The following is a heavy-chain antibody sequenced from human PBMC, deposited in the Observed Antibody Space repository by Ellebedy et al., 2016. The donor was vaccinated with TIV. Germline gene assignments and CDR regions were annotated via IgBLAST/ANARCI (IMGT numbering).Heavy chain of an antibody. D-gene: IGHD5-24*01. J-gene: IGHJ4*02. V-gene: IGHV1-18*01. CDR1: GYTFTSYG. CDR3: PSAWRDGYNFPLGDY. CDR2: ISAYNGNT. Sequence: AASVKVSCRASGYTFTSYGISWVRQAPGQGLEWMGWISAYNGNTNYAQKLQGRVTMTTDTSTSTAYMELRSLRSDDTAVYYCPSAWRDGYNFPLGDYWGQGTLVTVSS.